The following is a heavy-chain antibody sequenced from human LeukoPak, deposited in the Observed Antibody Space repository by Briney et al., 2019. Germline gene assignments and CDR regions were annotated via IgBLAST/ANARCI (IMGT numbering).Heavy chain of an antibody. CDR2: IYYSGST. CDR3: ARSWERELGP. Sequence: SETLSLACTVSGGSISSSSYYWGWIRQPPGKGLEWIGSIYYSGSTYYNPSLKSRVTISVDTSKNQFSLKLSSVTAADTAVYYCARSWERELGPWGQGTLVTVSS. J-gene: IGHJ5*02. D-gene: IGHD1-26*01. V-gene: IGHV4-39*01. CDR1: GGSISSSSYY.